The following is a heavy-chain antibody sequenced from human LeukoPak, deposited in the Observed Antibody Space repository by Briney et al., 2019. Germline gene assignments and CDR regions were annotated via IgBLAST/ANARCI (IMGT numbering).Heavy chain of an antibody. V-gene: IGHV3-21*01. CDR3: ARDSVGYSRGWFEK. J-gene: IGHJ4*02. D-gene: IGHD6-19*01. CDR1: GFNFADYS. CDR2: ISGSSSFI. Sequence: GGSLRLSCVASGFNFADYSMDWVRQAPGKGLEWVASISGSSSFIFYADSLKGRFTISRDNDKNLLYLQMNSLGVEDTAVYYCARDSVGYSRGWFEKWGQGTLVTVSS.